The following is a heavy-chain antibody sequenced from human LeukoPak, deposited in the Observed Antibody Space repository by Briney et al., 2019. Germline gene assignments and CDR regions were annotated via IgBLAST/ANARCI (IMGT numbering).Heavy chain of an antibody. D-gene: IGHD3-22*01. Sequence: PSETLSLTCTVSGGSISSGGYYWSWIRQHPGKGLEWIGYIYYSGSTYYNPSLKSRVTISVDTSKNQFSLKLSSVTAADTAVYYCARVRYSSGYYYDYWGQGTPVTVSS. CDR2: IYYSGST. CDR1: GGSISSGGYY. CDR3: ARVRYSSGYYYDY. V-gene: IGHV4-31*03. J-gene: IGHJ4*02.